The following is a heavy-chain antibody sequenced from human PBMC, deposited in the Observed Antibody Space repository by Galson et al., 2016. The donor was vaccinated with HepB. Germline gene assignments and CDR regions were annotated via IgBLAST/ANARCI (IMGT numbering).Heavy chain of an antibody. D-gene: IGHD6-13*01. CDR1: GYTFTGHH. CDR3: GRLYSSSHSGGQHHGMDV. V-gene: IGHV1-46*01. Sequence: SVKVSCKASGYTFTGHHINWVRQAPGQGLEWVGIINPSGGSTNYARRFQGRVTMTRDTTTNPVYMELSSLTSEDTAVFYCGRLYSSSHSGGQHHGMDVWGPGTTVTVSS. J-gene: IGHJ6*02. CDR2: INPSGGST.